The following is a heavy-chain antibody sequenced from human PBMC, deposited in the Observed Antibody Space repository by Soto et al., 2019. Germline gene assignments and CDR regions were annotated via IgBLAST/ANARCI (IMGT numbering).Heavy chain of an antibody. Sequence: QVQLVQSGAEVKKPGASVKVSCKASGYTFTSYGISWVRQAPGQGLEWMGWISAYNGNTNYAQKLQGRVTMTTDTSTSTAYRELRSLRAADTAVYYCARVKMTWGCDPWGQGTLVTVSS. V-gene: IGHV1-18*01. J-gene: IGHJ5*02. CDR3: ARVKMTWGCDP. CDR1: GYTFTSYG. CDR2: ISAYNGNT.